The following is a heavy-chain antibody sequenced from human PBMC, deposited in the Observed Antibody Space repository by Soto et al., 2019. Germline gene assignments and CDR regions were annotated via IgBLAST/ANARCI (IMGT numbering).Heavy chain of an antibody. V-gene: IGHV2-5*02. CDR1: GFSLSTSGVG. CDR2: IYWDDDK. Sequence: QITLKESGPTLVKPTQTLTLTCTFSGFSLSTSGVGVGWIRQPPGKALEWLALIYWDDDKRYSPSLKSRLTITQDTSKNQVVLTMTNMDPVDTATYYCAHRSMTRVRGDWFDPWGQGTLVTVSS. CDR3: AHRSMTRVRGDWFDP. D-gene: IGHD3-10*01. J-gene: IGHJ5*02.